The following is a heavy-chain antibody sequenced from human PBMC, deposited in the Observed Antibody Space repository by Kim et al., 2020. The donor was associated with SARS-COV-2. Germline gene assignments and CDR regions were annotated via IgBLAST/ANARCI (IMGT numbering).Heavy chain of an antibody. J-gene: IGHJ6*02. CDR1: GFTFSSYE. V-gene: IGHV3-48*03. CDR3: ARDSRRDFWSGSAIYYYGMDV. D-gene: IGHD3-3*01. CDR2: ISSSGSTI. Sequence: GGSLRLSCAASGFTFSSYEMNWVRQAPGKGLEWVSYISSSGSTIYYADSVKGRFTISRDNAKNSLYLQMNSLRAEDTAVYYCARDSRRDFWSGSAIYYYGMDVWGQGTTVTVSS.